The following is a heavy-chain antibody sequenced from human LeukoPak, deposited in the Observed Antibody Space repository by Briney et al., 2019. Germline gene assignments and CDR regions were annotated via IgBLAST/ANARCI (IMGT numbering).Heavy chain of an antibody. CDR2: INPSGGST. CDR3: ASTGYCSSTSCSSGDAFDI. D-gene: IGHD2-2*01. CDR1: GYTFTSNY. Sequence: ASVKLSCKASGYTFTSNYMHWVRHAPGPGLEWMGIINPSGGSTSYAQKFQGRVTMTRDTSTSTVYMELSSLRSEDTAVYYCASTGYCSSTSCSSGDAFDIWSQGTMVTVSS. V-gene: IGHV1-46*01. J-gene: IGHJ3*02.